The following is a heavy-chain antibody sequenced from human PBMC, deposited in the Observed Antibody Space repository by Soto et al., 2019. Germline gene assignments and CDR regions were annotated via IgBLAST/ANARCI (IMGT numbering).Heavy chain of an antibody. J-gene: IGHJ6*02. D-gene: IGHD4-17*01. Sequence: VQLLESGGGLVQPGGSLRLSCAASGFTFSSYAMSWVRQAPGKGLEWVSAISGSGGSTYYADSVKGRFTISRDNSKNTLYLQMNSLRAEDTAVYYCARGHDYGDYDHSKYYYYGMDVWGQGTTVTVSS. V-gene: IGHV3-23*01. CDR2: ISGSGGST. CDR3: ARGHDYGDYDHSKYYYYGMDV. CDR1: GFTFSSYA.